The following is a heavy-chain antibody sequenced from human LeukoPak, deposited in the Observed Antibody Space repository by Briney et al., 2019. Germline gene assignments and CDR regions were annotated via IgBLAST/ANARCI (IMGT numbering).Heavy chain of an antibody. Sequence: PGGSLRLSCAASGFTFNSYWMHWVRQAPGEGLVWVSRINSDGTSASYADSVKGRFTISRDNAKNTLFLQMNSLRAEDTAVYYCARDGRDVYNFNYYHAMDVWGQGTTVTVSS. J-gene: IGHJ6*02. CDR2: INSDGTSA. CDR1: GFTFNSYW. CDR3: ARDGRDVYNFNYYHAMDV. V-gene: IGHV3-74*01. D-gene: IGHD5-24*01.